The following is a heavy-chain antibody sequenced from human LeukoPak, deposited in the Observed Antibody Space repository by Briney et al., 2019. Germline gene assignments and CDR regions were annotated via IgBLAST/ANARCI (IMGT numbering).Heavy chain of an antibody. CDR3: ARAERYSSSSGYDY. D-gene: IGHD6-6*01. Sequence: PVASVKVSCKASGGTFSSYAISWVRQAPGQGLEWMGGIIPIFGTANYAQKFQGRVTITTDESTSTAYMELSSLRSEDTAVYYCARAERYSSSSGYDYWGQGTLVTVSS. CDR1: GGTFSSYA. V-gene: IGHV1-69*05. J-gene: IGHJ4*02. CDR2: IIPIFGTA.